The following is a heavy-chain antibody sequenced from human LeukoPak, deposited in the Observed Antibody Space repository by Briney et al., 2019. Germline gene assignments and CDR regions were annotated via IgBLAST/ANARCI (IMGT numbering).Heavy chain of an antibody. Sequence: SETLSLTCTVSGGSNSSGRDYWRSSRQPAGKGLDWIERIYTSGSTNYNPSLKSRVTISVDTSKNQFSLKLSSVTAADTAVYYCAGISWGVGSSAYIVYYFDYWGQGTLVTVSS. V-gene: IGHV4-61*02. CDR1: GGSNSSGRDY. CDR2: IYTSGST. D-gene: IGHD3-22*01. J-gene: IGHJ4*02. CDR3: AGISWGVGSSAYIVYYFDY.